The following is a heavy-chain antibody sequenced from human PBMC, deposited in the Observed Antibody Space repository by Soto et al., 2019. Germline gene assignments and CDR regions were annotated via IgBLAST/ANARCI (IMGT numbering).Heavy chain of an antibody. CDR1: GYIFVNYG. CDR3: AMMDNYVTPTPQDV. CDR2: ISPYRGNT. D-gene: IGHD3-16*01. J-gene: IGHJ6*02. V-gene: IGHV1-18*01. Sequence: QVQLVQSGDEVRKPGSSVKVSCKASGYIFVNYGIAWVRQAPGQGLEWMGWISPYRGNTHYASKVQGRLTMTTDTSASTAYMDLGSLTSDDTAVYYCAMMDNYVTPTPQDVWGQGTTVTVSS.